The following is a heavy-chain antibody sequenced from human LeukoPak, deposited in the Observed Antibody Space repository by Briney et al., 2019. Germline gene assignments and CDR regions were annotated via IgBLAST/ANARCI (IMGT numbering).Heavy chain of an antibody. CDR2: ISSSSSYI. D-gene: IGHD3-22*01. CDR1: GFTFSSYS. J-gene: IGHJ4*02. V-gene: IGHV3-21*01. CDR3: ARDLGSSGYYYAFDY. Sequence: PGGSLRLSCAASGFTFSSYSMNWVRQAPGKGLEWVSSISSSSSYIHYADSVKGRFTISRDNAKNSLYLQMNSLRAEDTAVYYCARDLGSSGYYYAFDYWGQGTLVTVSS.